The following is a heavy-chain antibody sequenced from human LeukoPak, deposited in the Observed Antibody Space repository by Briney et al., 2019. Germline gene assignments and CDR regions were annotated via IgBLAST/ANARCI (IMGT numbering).Heavy chain of an antibody. V-gene: IGHV3-30*02. CDR3: AKDAGYSRIMDV. J-gene: IGHJ6*03. CDR2: IRYNGNNQ. D-gene: IGHD6-13*01. Sequence: GGSLRLSCAASGFTFNNYGMHWVRQAPGKGLEWVAFIRYNGNNQYYADSVKGRFTISRDNSKNTLYLQMNSLKGDDTAVYYCAKDAGYSRIMDVWGKGTTVTISS. CDR1: GFTFNNYG.